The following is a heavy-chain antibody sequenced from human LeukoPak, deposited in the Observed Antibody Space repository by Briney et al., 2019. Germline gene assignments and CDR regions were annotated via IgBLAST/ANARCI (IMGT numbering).Heavy chain of an antibody. D-gene: IGHD6-25*01. Sequence: GGSLRLSCAASEFTFSSYAMTWVRQAPEKGLEWVSSISGSGGGTYYADSVKGRFTISRDNSKNTLYMQMNSLRADDTAVYYCAKYLRSGSINFDYWGQGTLVTVSS. CDR1: EFTFSSYA. J-gene: IGHJ4*02. V-gene: IGHV3-23*01. CDR2: ISGSGGGT. CDR3: AKYLRSGSINFDY.